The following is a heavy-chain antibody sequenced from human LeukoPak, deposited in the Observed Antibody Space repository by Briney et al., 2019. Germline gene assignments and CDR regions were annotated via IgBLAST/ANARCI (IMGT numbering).Heavy chain of an antibody. CDR1: GGSISGYY. Sequence: PSETLSLTCTVSGGSISGYYWNWIRQPPGKGLEWIGYIYYSGSTNYNPSLKSRVTISVDTSKNQFSLKLSSVTAADTAVYYCARGTYYYDSTGYSYYSDYYMDVWGKGTTVTVS. CDR3: ARGTYYYDSTGYSYYSDYYMDV. J-gene: IGHJ6*03. CDR2: IYYSGST. V-gene: IGHV4-59*01. D-gene: IGHD3-22*01.